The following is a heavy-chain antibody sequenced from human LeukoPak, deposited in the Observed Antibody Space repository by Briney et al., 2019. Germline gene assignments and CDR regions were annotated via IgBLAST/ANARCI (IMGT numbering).Heavy chain of an antibody. D-gene: IGHD6-13*01. CDR3: ARDRQGYFDY. Sequence: GGSLRLSCAASGFTFSDHYMIWLRQAPGKGLEAISYISHNGETKYYADSVKGRLSISRDNAKSSLYLQMNSLRVEDTAVYYCARDRQGYFDYWGQGTLVTVSP. CDR2: ISHNGETK. J-gene: IGHJ4*02. CDR1: GFTFSDHY. V-gene: IGHV3-11*01.